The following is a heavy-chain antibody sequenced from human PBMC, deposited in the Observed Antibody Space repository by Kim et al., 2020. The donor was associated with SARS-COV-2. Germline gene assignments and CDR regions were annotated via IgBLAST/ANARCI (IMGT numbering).Heavy chain of an antibody. V-gene: IGHV3-30*04. CDR1: GFTFSSYA. CDR2: ISYDGSNK. D-gene: IGHD2-15*01. Sequence: GGSLRLSCAASGFTFSSYAMHWVRQAPGKGLEWVAVISYDGSNKYYADSVKGRFTISRDNSKNTLYLQMNSLRAEDTAVYYCARVFDPCSGGSCYSGGSGRGCDYWGQGTLVTVSS. CDR3: ARVFDPCSGGSCYSGGSGRGCDY. J-gene: IGHJ4*02.